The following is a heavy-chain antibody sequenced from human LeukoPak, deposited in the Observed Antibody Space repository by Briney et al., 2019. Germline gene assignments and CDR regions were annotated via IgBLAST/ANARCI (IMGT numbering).Heavy chain of an antibody. CDR1: GFTFRTYW. V-gene: IGHV3-7*01. J-gene: IGHJ4*02. D-gene: IGHD1/OR15-1a*01. CDR2: IKQLGSEK. Sequence: GGSLRLSCAASGFTFRTYWMSWVRQAPGKGLEWVANIKQLGSEKYYVDSVKGRFTISRDDARNSLYLQMNSLRAEDTAVYYCTRQQSWDYFDNWGQGTLVIVSS. CDR3: TRQQSWDYFDN.